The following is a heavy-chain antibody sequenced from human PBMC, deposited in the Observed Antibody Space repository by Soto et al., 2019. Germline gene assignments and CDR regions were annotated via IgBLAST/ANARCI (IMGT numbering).Heavy chain of an antibody. J-gene: IGHJ6*02. CDR2: ISAYNGNT. CDR3: ARERNYDFWSGYYRGSYYYGMDV. D-gene: IGHD3-3*01. Sequence: GASVKVSCKASGYTFTSYCISWVLQAPGQGLEWMGWISAYNGNTNYAQKLQGRVTMTTDTSTSTAYMELRSLRSDDTAVYYCARERNYDFWSGYYRGSYYYGMDVWGQGTTVTVSS. V-gene: IGHV1-18*04. CDR1: GYTFTSYC.